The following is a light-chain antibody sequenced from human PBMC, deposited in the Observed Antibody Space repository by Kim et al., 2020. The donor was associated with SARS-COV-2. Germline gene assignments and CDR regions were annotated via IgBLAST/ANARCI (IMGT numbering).Light chain of an antibody. CDR2: STN. CDR1: SGSVSTSYY. J-gene: IGLJ3*02. CDR3: VLYLGSGSWV. Sequence: QAVVTQEPSFSVSPGGTVTLTCGLSSGSVSTSYYPNWYQQTPGQAPRTLIYSTNTRSSGVPDRFSGSILGNKAALTITGAQADDESDYYCVLYLGSGSWVFGGGTQLTVL. V-gene: IGLV8-61*01.